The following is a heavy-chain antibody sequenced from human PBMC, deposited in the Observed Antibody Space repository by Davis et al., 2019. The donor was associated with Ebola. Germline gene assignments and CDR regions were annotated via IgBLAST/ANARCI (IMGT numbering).Heavy chain of an antibody. V-gene: IGHV3-23*01. Sequence: GESLKISCATPGFIFSNYALSWVRQVPGKGLEWVACITGSGYSTSYADSVKGRFTISRDNSKNTLFLQMNSLRAEDTAVYYCAKALEEDSGNPEVALHYWGQGTLVTVSS. J-gene: IGHJ4*02. D-gene: IGHD4-11*01. CDR2: ITGSGYST. CDR3: AKALEEDSGNPEVALHY. CDR1: GFIFSNYA.